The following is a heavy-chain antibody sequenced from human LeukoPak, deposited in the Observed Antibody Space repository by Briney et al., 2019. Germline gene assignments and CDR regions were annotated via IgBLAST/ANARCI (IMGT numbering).Heavy chain of an antibody. D-gene: IGHD6-13*01. V-gene: IGHV1-8*01. J-gene: IGHJ4*02. CDR1: GYTFTSYD. CDR3: ARGLSSNWYRIGY. CDR2: MNPNSGNT. Sequence: GASVKVSCKASGYTFTSYDINWVGQATGQGGEWMGWMNPNSGNTGYAQKFQGRVTITRNTSIRTDYMEVSSLRSEDTAVYYCARGLSSNWYRIGYWGQGTLVTVSS.